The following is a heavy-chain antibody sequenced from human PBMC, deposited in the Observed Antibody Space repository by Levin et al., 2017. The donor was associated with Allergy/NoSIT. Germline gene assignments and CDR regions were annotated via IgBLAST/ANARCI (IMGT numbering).Heavy chain of an antibody. V-gene: IGHV3-30*03. CDR3: AALGSFDY. Sequence: SGGSLRLSCTASGLTFTDYGVHWVRQAPDKGLEWVAIITFDGSHKYYADSVRGRFTISRDNSRNTLYLQMNSLRVEDTAVYFCAALGSFDYWGLGTLVTVSS. CDR1: GLTFTDYG. D-gene: IGHD3-16*01. CDR2: ITFDGSHK. J-gene: IGHJ4*02.